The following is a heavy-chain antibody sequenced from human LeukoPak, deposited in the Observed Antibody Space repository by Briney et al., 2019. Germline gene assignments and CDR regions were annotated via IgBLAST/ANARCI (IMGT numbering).Heavy chain of an antibody. CDR2: IYWDDDK. V-gene: IGHV2-5*02. CDR1: GFSLSTSGVG. J-gene: IGHJ4*02. Sequence: SGPTLVNPTQTLTLTCTFSGFSLSTSGVGVGWIRQPPGKALEWLALIYWDDDKRYSPSLKSRLTITKDTSKNQVVLTMTNMDPADTATYYCARPTYYYGSGSKYYFDYWGQGTLVTVSS. D-gene: IGHD3-10*01. CDR3: ARPTYYYGSGSKYYFDY.